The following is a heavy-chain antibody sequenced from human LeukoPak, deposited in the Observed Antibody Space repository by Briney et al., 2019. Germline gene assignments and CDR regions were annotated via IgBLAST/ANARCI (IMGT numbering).Heavy chain of an antibody. CDR3: ARESMSGDTPFQH. CDR2: ISYSGST. CDR1: GGSINTYY. J-gene: IGHJ1*01. D-gene: IGHD2-21*02. Sequence: SETLSLTCTVSGGSINTYYWSWLRQPPGKGLEWIGFISYSGSTNYNPSLKGRVTISVDTSKNQFSLKLSSVTAADTAVYYCARESMSGDTPFQHWGQGTLVTVSS. V-gene: IGHV4-59*12.